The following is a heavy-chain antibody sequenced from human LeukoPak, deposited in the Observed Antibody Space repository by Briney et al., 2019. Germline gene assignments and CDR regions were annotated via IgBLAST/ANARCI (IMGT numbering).Heavy chain of an antibody. J-gene: IGHJ4*02. Sequence: PGGSLRLSCAASGFTFSSYSMNWVRQAPGKGLEWVSYISSSSSTIYYADSVKGRFTISRDNAKNSLYLQMNSLRAEDTAVYYCARGMNSMVRGVFDYWGQGTLVTVSS. CDR3: ARGMNSMVRGVFDY. CDR1: GFTFSSYS. V-gene: IGHV3-48*04. CDR2: ISSSSSTI. D-gene: IGHD3-10*01.